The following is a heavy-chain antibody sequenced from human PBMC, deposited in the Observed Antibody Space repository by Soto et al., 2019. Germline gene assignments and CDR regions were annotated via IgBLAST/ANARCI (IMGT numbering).Heavy chain of an antibody. CDR2: INHSGSA. CDR3: ARGLITGSHYSGGWYYFDS. D-gene: IGHD6-19*01. Sequence: SETLSLTCAVYGESFSSYIWTWIRQTPGKGLQWIGQINHSGSAYYNPSLKSRVTISVHTSNSQFSLELSSVTAADTAVYYCARGLITGSHYSGGWYYFDSWGQGTQVTVSS. V-gene: IGHV4-34*01. J-gene: IGHJ4*02. CDR1: GESFSSYI.